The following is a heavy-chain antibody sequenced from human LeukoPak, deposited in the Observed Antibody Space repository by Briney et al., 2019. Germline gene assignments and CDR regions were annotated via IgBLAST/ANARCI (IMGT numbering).Heavy chain of an antibody. CDR3: AKVSVRQVELGYFDS. V-gene: IGHV3-23*01. CDR2: ISGSTATI. CDR1: GFIFTRSA. Sequence: GGSLRLSCAASGFIFTRSAMSWVRQVPGKGLEWVSSISGSTATIRYADSVKGRLSLSRDNSNNTVFLQMNSLRAEDTAIYYCAKVSVRQVELGYFDSWGQGTLVTVSS. D-gene: IGHD1-1*01. J-gene: IGHJ4*02.